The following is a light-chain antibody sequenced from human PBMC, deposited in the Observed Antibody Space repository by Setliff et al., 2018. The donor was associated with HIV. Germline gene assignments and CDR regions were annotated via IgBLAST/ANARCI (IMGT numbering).Light chain of an antibody. J-gene: IGLJ1*01. Sequence: SALTQPASVSGSPGQSITISCTGTSSDVGGYNYVSWYQQHPGKAPKLMIYEVSNRPSGVSNRFSGSKSGNTASLTISGLQAEDEADYSCSSYTSSSTYVFGTGTKV. CDR2: EVS. CDR3: SSYTSSSTYV. CDR1: SSDVGGYNY. V-gene: IGLV2-14*01.